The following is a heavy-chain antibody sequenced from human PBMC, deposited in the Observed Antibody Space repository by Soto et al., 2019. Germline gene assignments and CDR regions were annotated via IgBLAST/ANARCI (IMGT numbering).Heavy chain of an antibody. J-gene: IGHJ4*02. V-gene: IGHV4-39*01. CDR2: IYYTEGT. CDR1: GGSISSSNYY. Sequence: SETLSLTCTVSGGSISSSNYYWAWIRQPPGKGLEWIGNIYYTEGTYYNPSLKSRVTISVDTSENQVSLKLFSVTAADTALYYCVSAAKWELLFDYWGQGIQVTV. D-gene: IGHD1-26*01. CDR3: VSAAKWELLFDY.